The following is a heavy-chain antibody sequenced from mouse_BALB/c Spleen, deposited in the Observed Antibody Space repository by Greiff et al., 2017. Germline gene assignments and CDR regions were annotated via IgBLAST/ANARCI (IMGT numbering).Heavy chain of an antibody. CDR2: IYPGNSAT. CDR1: GYSFTSYW. Sequence: EVQLQESGTVLARPGASVKMSCKASGYSFTSYWMHWVKQRPGQGLEWIGAIYPGNSATSYNQKFKGKAKLTAVTSASTAYMELSSLTKEDSAVYYCTSFLHDYAMDDWGQGTSVTVSS. J-gene: IGHJ4*01. V-gene: IGHV1-5*01. D-gene: IGHD2-10*01. CDR3: TSFLHDYAMDD.